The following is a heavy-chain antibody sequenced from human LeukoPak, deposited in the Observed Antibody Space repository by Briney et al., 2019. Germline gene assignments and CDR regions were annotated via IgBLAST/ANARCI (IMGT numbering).Heavy chain of an antibody. CDR1: GFTFSDHG. J-gene: IGHJ4*02. D-gene: IGHD6-19*01. Sequence: PGGSLRLSCAASGFTFSDHGVHWVRQAPGKGLEWVSAISGSGGSTYYADSVKGRFTISRDNSKNTLYLQMDSLRAEDTAVYYCAKARPRSGWYTFDYWGQGTLVTVSS. CDR3: AKARPRSGWYTFDY. V-gene: IGHV3-23*01. CDR2: ISGSGGST.